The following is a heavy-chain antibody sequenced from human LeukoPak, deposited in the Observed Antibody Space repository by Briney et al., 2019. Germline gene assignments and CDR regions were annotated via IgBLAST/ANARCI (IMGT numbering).Heavy chain of an antibody. J-gene: IGHJ4*02. CDR3: ASSPYDFWSGYPDPCFDY. Sequence: ASVKVSCKASGYTFTGYYMHWVRQAPGQGLEWMGWINPNSGGTNYAQKFQGRVTMTRDTSISTAYMELSRLRSDDTAVYYCASSPYDFWSGYPDPCFDYWGQGTLVTVSS. CDR2: INPNSGGT. CDR1: GYTFTGYY. V-gene: IGHV1-2*02. D-gene: IGHD3-3*01.